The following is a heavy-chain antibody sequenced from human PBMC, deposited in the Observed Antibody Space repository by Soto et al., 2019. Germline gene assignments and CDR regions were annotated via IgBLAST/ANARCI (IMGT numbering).Heavy chain of an antibody. D-gene: IGHD2-21*01. CDR3: ARFQHTNSYYFDY. CDR2: IYPGDSDT. Sequence: PGESLKISCKGSGYSFTSYWIGWVRQMPGKGLEWMGIIYPGDSDTRYSPSFQGHVTISVDKSISTAYLQWSSLKASDTAVYFCARFQHTNSYYFDYWGQGTLVTVSS. CDR1: GYSFTSYW. V-gene: IGHV5-51*01. J-gene: IGHJ4*02.